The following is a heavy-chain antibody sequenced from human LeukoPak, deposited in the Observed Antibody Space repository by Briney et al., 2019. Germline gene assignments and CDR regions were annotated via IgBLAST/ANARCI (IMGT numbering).Heavy chain of an antibody. CDR3: ARDLTYYYDSSGYYPSYYYYYGMDV. Sequence: SETLSLTCTVSGGSTSSYYWSWIRQPPGKGLEWIGYIYYSGSTNYNPSLKSRVTISVDTSKNQFSLKLSSVTAADTAAYYCARDLTYYYDSSGYYPSYYYYYGMDVWGQGTTVTVSS. CDR2: IYYSGST. J-gene: IGHJ6*02. V-gene: IGHV4-59*01. CDR1: GGSTSSYY. D-gene: IGHD3-22*01.